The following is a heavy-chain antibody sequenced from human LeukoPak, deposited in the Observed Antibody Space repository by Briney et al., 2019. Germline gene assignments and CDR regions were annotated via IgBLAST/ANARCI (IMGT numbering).Heavy chain of an antibody. CDR3: ARDLAGPYSYYSYMDV. J-gene: IGHJ6*03. Sequence: SQTLSLTCAISGDSVSSNSAAWNWIRQSPSRGLEWLGRTFYRSKWYSDYAVSVQSRITISADTSNNQFSLELNSVTPEDTAVYYCARDLAGPYSYYSYMDVWGKGTTVTISS. CDR2: TFYRSKWYS. CDR1: GDSVSSNSAA. V-gene: IGHV6-1*01.